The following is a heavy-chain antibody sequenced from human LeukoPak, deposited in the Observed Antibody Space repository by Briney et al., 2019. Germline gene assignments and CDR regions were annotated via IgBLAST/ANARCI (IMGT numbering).Heavy chain of an antibody. D-gene: IGHD6-19*01. CDR3: AKDSSGWNFDY. J-gene: IGHJ4*02. V-gene: IGHV3-30*02. Sequence: GGSLRLSCAASGFTFSSYGMHWVRQAPGKGLEWVAFIRNDGSNKYYADSVKGRFTISRDNPKNTLYLQMNSLRAEDTAVYYCAKDSSGWNFDYWGQGTLVTVFS. CDR2: IRNDGSNK. CDR1: GFTFSSYG.